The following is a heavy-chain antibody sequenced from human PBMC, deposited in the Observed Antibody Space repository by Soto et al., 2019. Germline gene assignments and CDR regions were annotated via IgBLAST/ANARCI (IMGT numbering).Heavy chain of an antibody. CDR1: GFTFNNYW. CDR3: ARGLYHKYGHDY. Sequence: EVQLVESGGGLVQTGGSLRLSCAASGFTFNNYWMHWVRQAPGKGLVWVSRINGDGTTTNTAGSVTGRFTISRDSAQNTVYLQMDSLRAEDTAVYYCARGLYHKYGHDYWGQGTLVTVSS. CDR2: INGDGTTT. J-gene: IGHJ4*02. D-gene: IGHD2-2*01. V-gene: IGHV3-74*01.